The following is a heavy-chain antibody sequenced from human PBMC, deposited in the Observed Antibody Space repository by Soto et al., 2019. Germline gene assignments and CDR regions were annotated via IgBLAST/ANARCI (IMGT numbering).Heavy chain of an antibody. CDR2: INAGNGNT. CDR3: ARDPGYSYGYN. V-gene: IGHV1-3*01. D-gene: IGHD5-18*01. Sequence: QVKLVQSGAEVKKPGASVKVSCKASGYTLTSYAMHWVRQAPGQRLEWMGWINAGNGNTKYSQKFQGRVTITRDTSASTAYMELSSLRSEDTAVYYCARDPGYSYGYNWGQGTLVTVSS. J-gene: IGHJ4*02. CDR1: GYTLTSYA.